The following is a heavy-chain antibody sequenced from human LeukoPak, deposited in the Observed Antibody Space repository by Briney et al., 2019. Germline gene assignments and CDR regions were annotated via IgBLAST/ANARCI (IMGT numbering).Heavy chain of an antibody. Sequence: ASVKVSCKASGYTFTGYYMHWVRQAPGQGLEWMGWINPDNGDTHYGQNFQGRVTMTRDTSISTAYMELSNLRSDDTAIYYCASEVWALVDYWGQGTLVTVSS. D-gene: IGHD3-16*01. CDR1: GYTFTGYY. V-gene: IGHV1-2*02. J-gene: IGHJ4*02. CDR3: ASEVWALVDY. CDR2: INPDNGDT.